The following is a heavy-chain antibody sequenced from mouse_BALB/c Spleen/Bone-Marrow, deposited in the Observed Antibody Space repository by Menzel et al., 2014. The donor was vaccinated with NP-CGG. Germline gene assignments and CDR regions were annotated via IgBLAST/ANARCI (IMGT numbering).Heavy chain of an antibody. CDR3: ARSIEYRPLTY. Sequence: EVQPQQSGPELEKPGASVKISCKASGYSFTGYNMNWVKQTNGKSLEWIRNIDPYYGGISYNQKFKDKATLTVDKSSSTAYMQLKSLTSGDSAVYYCARSIEYRPLTYWGQGTLVTVSA. J-gene: IGHJ3*01. CDR1: GYSFTGYN. CDR2: IDPYYGGI. V-gene: IGHV1-39*01. D-gene: IGHD2-14*01.